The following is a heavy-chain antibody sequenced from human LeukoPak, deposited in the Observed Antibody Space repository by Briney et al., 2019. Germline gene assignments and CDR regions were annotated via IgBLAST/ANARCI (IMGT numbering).Heavy chain of an antibody. Sequence: AGGSLRLSCSASGFTFSAYAMYWVRQAPGKGLEYVSGISSNGGSSFYADSVKGRFTISRDNSKNTLYLQMSSLRAEDTAVYYCVKERSSGWYDFDYWGQGTLVTVSS. D-gene: IGHD6-19*01. CDR1: GFTFSAYA. J-gene: IGHJ4*02. CDR2: ISSNGGSS. V-gene: IGHV3-64D*09. CDR3: VKERSSGWYDFDY.